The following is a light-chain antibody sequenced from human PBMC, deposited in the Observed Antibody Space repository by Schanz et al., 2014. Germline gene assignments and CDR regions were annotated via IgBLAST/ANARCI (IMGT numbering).Light chain of an antibody. J-gene: IGKJ3*01. CDR3: QQLNTYPFA. Sequence: EVVLMQSPGTLSLSPGDRATLSCRASQSVNTNLAWYQQNPGQAPRLLIYGESTRATGVPDRFRGSGSGTDFTLTISRLQPEDFATYYCQQLNTYPFAFGPGTTVDV. CDR2: GES. CDR1: QSVNTN. V-gene: IGKV3D-15*02.